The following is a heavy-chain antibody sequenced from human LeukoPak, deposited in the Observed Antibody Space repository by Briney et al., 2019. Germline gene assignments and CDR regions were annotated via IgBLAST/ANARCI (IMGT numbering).Heavy chain of an antibody. D-gene: IGHD6-13*01. V-gene: IGHV3-53*01. CDR3: AKELRGPPNAGFDY. J-gene: IGHJ4*02. CDR1: GFTVSRNY. Sequence: GGSLRLSCAASGFTVSRNYMSWVRQAPGKGLEWVSILYSDGSTYYADSVKGRFTISRDNSKNTLYLQMNSLTAEDTAVYYCAKELRGPPNAGFDYWGQGTLVTVSS. CDR2: LYSDGST.